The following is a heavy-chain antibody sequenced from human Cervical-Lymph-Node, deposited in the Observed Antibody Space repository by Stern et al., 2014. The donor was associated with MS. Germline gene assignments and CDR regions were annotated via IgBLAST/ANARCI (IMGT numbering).Heavy chain of an antibody. CDR3: ARGGRMASMFF. Sequence: HVQLQEAGPGLVRTSEALSLTCNVSVGSMPDYYWSWVRRPPGRGLEWIGYVYHTGSNSLNPSLKNRVPISIDTSKSQFALKVNSVTTADTAVYYCARGGRMASMFFWGQGTLVTVSS. V-gene: IGHV4-59*01. D-gene: IGHD5-24*01. CDR1: VGSMPDYY. CDR2: VYHTGSN. J-gene: IGHJ4*02.